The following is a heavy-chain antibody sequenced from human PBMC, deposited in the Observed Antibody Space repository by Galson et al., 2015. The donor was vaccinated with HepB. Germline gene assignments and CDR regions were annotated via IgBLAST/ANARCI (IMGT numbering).Heavy chain of an antibody. CDR2: ISFDGANK. D-gene: IGHD3-3*01. V-gene: IGHV3-30*03. CDR3: ARDSRATFGEPNWFDP. J-gene: IGHJ5*02. Sequence: SLRLSCAASGFTFSTYAMHWVRQAPGKGLEWVAVISFDGANKYYADSVKGRFTISRDNSKNTLYLQMNSLRPEDTAVYYCARDSRATFGEPNWFDPWGQGTLVIVSS. CDR1: GFTFSTYA.